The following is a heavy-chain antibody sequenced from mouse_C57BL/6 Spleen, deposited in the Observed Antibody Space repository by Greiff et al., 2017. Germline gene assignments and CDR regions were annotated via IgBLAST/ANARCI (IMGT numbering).Heavy chain of an antibody. Sequence: EVQLQQSGPVLVKPGASVKMSCKASGYTFTDYYMNWVKQSHGKSLEWIGVINPYNGGTSYNQKFKGKATLTVDKSSSTAYMELNSLTSEDSAVYYCAKIDYYGNDEDYAMDYWGQGTSVTVSS. V-gene: IGHV1-19*01. CDR2: INPYNGGT. CDR3: AKIDYYGNDEDYAMDY. CDR1: GYTFTDYY. J-gene: IGHJ4*01. D-gene: IGHD2-2*01.